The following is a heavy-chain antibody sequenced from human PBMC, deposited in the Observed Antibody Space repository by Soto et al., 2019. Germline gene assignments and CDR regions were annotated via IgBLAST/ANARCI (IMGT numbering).Heavy chain of an antibody. D-gene: IGHD3-16*01. CDR1: GYTFTRYG. Sequence: QVQLVQSGAEVKNPGASVKVSCKASGYTFTRYGIGWARQAPGQGLEWMGWINTYNGNTNYAQNVQGRVTLTTDTSTGKAYMELRSLRSNDTAIYDCAMVDVYVTPSPQDVW. CDR2: INTYNGNT. J-gene: IGHJ6*01. CDR3: AMVDVYVTPSPQDV. V-gene: IGHV1-18*01.